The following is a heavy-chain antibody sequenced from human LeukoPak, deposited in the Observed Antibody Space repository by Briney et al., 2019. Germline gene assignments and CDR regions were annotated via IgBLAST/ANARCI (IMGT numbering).Heavy chain of an antibody. D-gene: IGHD3-10*01. CDR1: GSTLTTIS. CDR2: LSPRDGET. CDR3: ATGAMVYDF. V-gene: IGHV1-24*01. Sequence: GSVNVSYTVSGSTLTTISIDWVRQAPGKRLEWMGSLSPRDGETSHAQKFKGRFNMTADTATDIAYMEMSSLESGDTAVYYCATGAMVYDFWGQGTLVTVSS. J-gene: IGHJ4*02.